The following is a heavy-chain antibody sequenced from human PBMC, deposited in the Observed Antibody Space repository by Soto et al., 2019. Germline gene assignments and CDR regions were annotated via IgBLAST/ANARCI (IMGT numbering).Heavy chain of an antibody. V-gene: IGHV3-30*18. CDR2: ISYDGTIQ. CDR1: GFTFSNYG. J-gene: IGHJ5*02. Sequence: QVQLVESGGGVVQPGGSLRLSCAASGFTFSNYGMQWVRQTPGKGLEWLAVISYDGTIQYYVDSVKGRFTISRDNSETTLFLQMDSLRPEDTAVYFCAKRRAGSSWYEGESWGQGTLVTVSS. CDR3: AKRRAGSSWYEGES. D-gene: IGHD6-13*01.